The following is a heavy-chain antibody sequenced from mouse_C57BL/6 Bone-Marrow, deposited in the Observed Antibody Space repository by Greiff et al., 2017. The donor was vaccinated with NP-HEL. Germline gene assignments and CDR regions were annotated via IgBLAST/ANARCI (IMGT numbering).Heavy chain of an antibody. CDR1: GFTFSDYY. D-gene: IGHD1-2*01. V-gene: IGHV5-16*01. CDR3: ARSRLLHAMDY. J-gene: IGHJ4*01. CDR2: INYDGSST. Sequence: EVKVVESEGGLVQPGSSMKLSCTASGFTFSDYYMAWVRQVPEKGLEWVANINYDGSSTYYLDSLKSRFIISRDNAKNILYLQMSSLKSEDTATYYCARSRLLHAMDYWGQGTSVTVSS.